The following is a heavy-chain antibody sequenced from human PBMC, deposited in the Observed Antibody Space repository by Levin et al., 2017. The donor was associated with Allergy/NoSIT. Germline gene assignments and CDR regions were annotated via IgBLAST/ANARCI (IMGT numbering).Heavy chain of an antibody. V-gene: IGHV4-34*01. CDR2: INHSGST. J-gene: IGHJ5*02. CDR3: ARALGSSGYYYIVGWFDP. CDR1: GGSFSGYY. Sequence: NPSETLSLTCAVYGGSFSGYYWSWIRQPPGKGLEWIGEINHSGSTNYNPSLKSRVTISVDTSKNQFSLKLSSVTAADTAVYYCARALGSSGYYYIVGWFDPWGQGTLVTVSS. D-gene: IGHD3-22*01.